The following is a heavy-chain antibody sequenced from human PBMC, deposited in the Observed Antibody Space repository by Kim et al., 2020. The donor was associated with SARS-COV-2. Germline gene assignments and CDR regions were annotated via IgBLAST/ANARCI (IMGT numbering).Heavy chain of an antibody. CDR3: ARHEAFYDTLSGYPGLDNYYGMDV. Sequence: GESLKISCKGSGYSFSRYWIGWVRQMPGKRLEWMGIIYPGDSDTRYSPSFQGQVTMSADKSISTVYLQWSSLKASDTAIYYCARHEAFYDTLSGYPGLDNYYGMDVWGQGTTVTVSS. D-gene: IGHD3-9*01. CDR1: GYSFSRYW. CDR2: IYPGDSDT. J-gene: IGHJ6*02. V-gene: IGHV5-51*01.